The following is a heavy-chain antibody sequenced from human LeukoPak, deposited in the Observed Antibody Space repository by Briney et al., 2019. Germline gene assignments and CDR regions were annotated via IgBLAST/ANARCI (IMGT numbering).Heavy chain of an antibody. J-gene: IGHJ6*03. CDR2: INWNGGST. CDR3: AGAGGAYYYYMDV. Sequence: GGSLRLSCAASGFTFDDYGMSWVRQAPGKGLEWVSGINWNGGSTGYADSVKGRFTISRDNAKNSLYLQMNSLRAEDTALYYCAGAGGAYYYYMDVWGKGTTVTVSS. V-gene: IGHV3-20*04. D-gene: IGHD1-26*01. CDR1: GFTFDDYG.